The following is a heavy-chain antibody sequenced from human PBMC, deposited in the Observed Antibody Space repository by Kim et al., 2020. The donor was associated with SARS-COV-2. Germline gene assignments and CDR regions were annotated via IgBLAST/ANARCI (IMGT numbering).Heavy chain of an antibody. J-gene: IGHJ4*02. Sequence: GGSLRLSCAASGFTFSSYAMSWVRQAPGKGLEWVSAISGSGGSTYYADSVKGRFTISRDNSKNTLYLQMNSLRAEDTAVYYCASDWDILTGYPIDYWGQGTLVTVSS. D-gene: IGHD3-9*01. V-gene: IGHV3-23*01. CDR2: ISGSGGST. CDR1: GFTFSSYA. CDR3: ASDWDILTGYPIDY.